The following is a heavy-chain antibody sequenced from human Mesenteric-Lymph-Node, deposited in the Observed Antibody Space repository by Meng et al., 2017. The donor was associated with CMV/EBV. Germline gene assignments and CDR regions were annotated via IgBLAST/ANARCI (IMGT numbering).Heavy chain of an antibody. J-gene: IGHJ4*02. CDR1: GYTFTSLA. D-gene: IGHD3-9*01. CDR2: MSPNSGYT. V-gene: IGHV1-8*01. CDR3: ARGIDAGVDY. Sequence: VSCQASGYTFTSLAINWVRQATGQGLEWMGWMSPNSGYTDYAQSFQGRVTMTRDISMSTAYMELSSLTSEDTAVYYCARGIDAGVDYWGQGTLVTVSS.